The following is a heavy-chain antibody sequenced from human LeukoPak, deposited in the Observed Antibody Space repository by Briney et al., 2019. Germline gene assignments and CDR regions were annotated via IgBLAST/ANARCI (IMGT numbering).Heavy chain of an antibody. CDR3: ARDSSGYQ. D-gene: IGHD3-22*01. Sequence: GGSLRLSYAASGFTFSTYWMSWVRQAPGKGLEWVANIKEDGSEKYYGDSVKGRFTISRDNAKNPLYLEMNSLRVEDTAVYYCARDSSGYQWGQGTLVTVSS. CDR1: GFTFSTYW. J-gene: IGHJ4*02. CDR2: IKEDGSEK. V-gene: IGHV3-7*01.